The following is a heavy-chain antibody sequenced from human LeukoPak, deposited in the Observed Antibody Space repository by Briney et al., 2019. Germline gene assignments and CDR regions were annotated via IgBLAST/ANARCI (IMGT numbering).Heavy chain of an antibody. Sequence: ASVKVSCKASGYTFTSYDINWVRQATGQGLEWMGWMNPNSGNTGYAQKFQGRVTITRNTSISTAYMELSSLRSEDTAVYYCAREFHEWIQLWPLADYYYYMDVWGKGTTVTVSS. V-gene: IGHV1-8*03. CDR2: MNPNSGNT. J-gene: IGHJ6*03. CDR3: AREFHEWIQLWPLADYYYYMDV. D-gene: IGHD5-18*01. CDR1: GYTFTSYD.